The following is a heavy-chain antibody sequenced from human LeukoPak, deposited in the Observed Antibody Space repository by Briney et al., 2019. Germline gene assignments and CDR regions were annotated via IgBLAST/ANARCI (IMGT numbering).Heavy chain of an antibody. D-gene: IGHD2-2*02. CDR2: FYYSKNT. CDR1: GSSISSSSYY. CDR3: ARHDCSSMSCYISFPFDY. V-gene: IGHV4-39*01. J-gene: IGHJ4*02. Sequence: PSETLSLTCTVSGSSISSSSYYWGWIRQPPGKGLEWNGSFYYSKNTYYNPSLKSRVIISVDTSKNQFSLKLSSVTAADTGVYYCARHDCSSMSCYISFPFDYWGQGILVTVSS.